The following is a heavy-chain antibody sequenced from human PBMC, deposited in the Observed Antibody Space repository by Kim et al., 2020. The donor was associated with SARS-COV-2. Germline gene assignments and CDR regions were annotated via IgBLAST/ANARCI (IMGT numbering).Heavy chain of an antibody. J-gene: IGHJ4*02. D-gene: IGHD3-3*01. CDR1: GGSVSSGSYF. V-gene: IGHV4-61*01. CDR2: IYYSGNT. Sequence: SETLSLTCTVSGGSVSSGSYFWSWIRQPPGKGLEWIGYIYYSGNTNSNPSLKSSVTMSVDTSKNQFSLKLRSVTAADTAVYYCARAPNDFWSGYPYYFDYWGQGTLVTVSS. CDR3: ARAPNDFWSGYPYYFDY.